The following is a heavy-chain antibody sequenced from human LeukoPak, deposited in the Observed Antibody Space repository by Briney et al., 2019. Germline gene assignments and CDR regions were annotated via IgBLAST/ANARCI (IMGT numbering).Heavy chain of an antibody. CDR1: GFTFSSYW. J-gene: IGHJ4*02. CDR3: ARAGGYCGRISCPYYFDY. V-gene: IGHV3-7*01. D-gene: IGHD2-15*01. Sequence: GGSLRLSCAASGFTFSSYWMSWVRQAPGKGLEWVANIKQDGSEKYYVDSVKGRFTISRDNAKNSLYLQVNSLRAEDTAVYYCARAGGYCGRISCPYYFDYWGQGALVAVSS. CDR2: IKQDGSEK.